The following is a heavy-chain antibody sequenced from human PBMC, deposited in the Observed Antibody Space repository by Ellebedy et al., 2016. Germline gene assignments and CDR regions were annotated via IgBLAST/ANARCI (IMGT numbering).Heavy chain of an antibody. D-gene: IGHD1-26*01. J-gene: IGHJ4*02. CDR1: GFTFSSYS. V-gene: IGHV3-21*04. CDR3: ARGLGATSFDY. Sequence: GESLKISXAASGFTFSSYSMNWVRQAPGKGLEWVSSISSSSSYIYYADSVKGRFTISRDNSKNTLYLQMNSLRAEDTAVYYCARGLGATSFDYWGQGILVTVSS. CDR2: ISSSSSYI.